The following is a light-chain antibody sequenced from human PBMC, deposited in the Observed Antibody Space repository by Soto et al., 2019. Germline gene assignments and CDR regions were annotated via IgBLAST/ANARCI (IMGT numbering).Light chain of an antibody. J-gene: IGKJ1*01. CDR2: GAS. CDR1: QSVTSSY. CDR3: QEYRSSRT. V-gene: IGKV3-20*01. Sequence: EIVLTQSPGTLSLSPGERATLSCRASQSVTSSYLAWYQQKPGQAPRLLIYGASTRATSSPDRFSGGGSGTDFTLTISRLEPEDFAVYYCQEYRSSRTFGQGTKVEIK.